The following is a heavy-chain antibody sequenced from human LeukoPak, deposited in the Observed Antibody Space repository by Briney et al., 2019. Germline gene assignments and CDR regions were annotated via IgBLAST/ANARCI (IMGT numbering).Heavy chain of an antibody. CDR3: ARRGDGYNPDY. D-gene: IGHD5-24*01. V-gene: IGHV4-34*01. Sequence: PSETLSLTCAVYGGSFSGYYWTWIRQPPGKGLEWIGSIYHSGSTYYNPSLKSRVTISVDTSKNQFSLKLSSVTAADTAVYYCARRGDGYNPDYWGQGTLVTVSS. CDR1: GGSFSGYY. CDR2: IYHSGST. J-gene: IGHJ4*02.